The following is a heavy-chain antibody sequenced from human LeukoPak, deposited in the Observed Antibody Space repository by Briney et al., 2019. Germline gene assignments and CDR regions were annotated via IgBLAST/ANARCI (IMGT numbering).Heavy chain of an antibody. J-gene: IGHJ3*02. CDR2: IYYSGST. CDR3: ASDSGSYLEDAFDI. CDR1: GGSISSGSYY. V-gene: IGHV4-39*07. D-gene: IGHD1-26*01. Sequence: SETLSLTCTISGGSISSGSYYWGWIRQPPGKGLEWIGSIYYSGSTYYNPSLKSRVTISVDTSKNQFSLKLSSVTAADTAVYYCASDSGSYLEDAFDIWGQGTMVTVSS.